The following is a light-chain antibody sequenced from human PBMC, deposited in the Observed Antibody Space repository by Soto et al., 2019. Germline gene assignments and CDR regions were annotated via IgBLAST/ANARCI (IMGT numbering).Light chain of an antibody. V-gene: IGLV2-14*01. CDR2: DVS. Sequence: QSALTQPASVSGSPGQSITISCTGTSSDVGGYNYVSWYQQHPGKAPKFIIYDVSNRPSGVSNRFSGSKSGNTASLTISGLQAEDEAVYYCSSYTTSNTRQIVFGTGTKVTVL. CDR1: SSDVGGYNY. J-gene: IGLJ1*01. CDR3: SSYTTSNTRQIV.